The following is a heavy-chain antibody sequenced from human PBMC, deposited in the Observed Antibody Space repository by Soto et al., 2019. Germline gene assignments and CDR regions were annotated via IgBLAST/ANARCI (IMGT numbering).Heavy chain of an antibody. CDR2: IVVGSGNT. J-gene: IGHJ4*02. Sequence: SVKVSCKASGFTFTSSAVQWVRQARGQRLEWIGWIVVGSGNTNYAQKFQERVTITRDMSTSTAYMELSSLRSEDTAVYYCAAAELLGYYFDYWGQGTLVTVSS. D-gene: IGHD1-26*01. CDR1: GFTFTSSA. V-gene: IGHV1-58*01. CDR3: AAAELLGYYFDY.